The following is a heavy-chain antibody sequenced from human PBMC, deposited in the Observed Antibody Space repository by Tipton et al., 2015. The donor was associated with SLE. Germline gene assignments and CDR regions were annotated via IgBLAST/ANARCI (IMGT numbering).Heavy chain of an antibody. CDR2: IDHSGST. V-gene: IGHV4-39*06. CDR1: GGSISSSSYY. Sequence: TLSLTCTVSGGSISSSSYYWDWIRQPPGKGLEWIGRIDHSGSTYYYPSLKSRVTISVDTSKNQFPLKLSSVTAADTAVYYCARQPVYYYYYMDVWGKGTTVTVSS. CDR3: ARQPVYYYYYMDV. J-gene: IGHJ6*03.